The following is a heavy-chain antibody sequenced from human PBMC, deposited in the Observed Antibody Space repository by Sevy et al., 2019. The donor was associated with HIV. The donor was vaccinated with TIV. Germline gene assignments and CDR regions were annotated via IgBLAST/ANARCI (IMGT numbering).Heavy chain of an antibody. CDR3: AKGGDGYNTGYFQH. V-gene: IGHV3-9*03. D-gene: IGHD5-12*01. CDR2: ISWNSGSI. J-gene: IGHJ1*01. CDR1: GFTFDDYA. Sequence: GGSLRLSCAASGFTFDDYAMHWVRQAPGKGLEWVSGISWNSGSIGYADSVKGRFTISRDNAKNSLYLQMNSLRAEDMALYYCAKGGDGYNTGYFQHWGQGTLVTVSS.